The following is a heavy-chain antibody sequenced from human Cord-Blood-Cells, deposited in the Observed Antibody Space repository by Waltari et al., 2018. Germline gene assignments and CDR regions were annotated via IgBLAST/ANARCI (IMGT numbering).Heavy chain of an antibody. CDR1: GFTFTSYA. CDR2: IRGSGGST. V-gene: IGHV3-23*01. J-gene: IGHJ4*02. Sequence: EVQLLESGGGLVQPGGSLRLSCAASGFTFTSYAMRWVRQAPGTGLEWVSAIRGSGGSTYYADSVKGRFTISRDNSKNTLYLQMNSLRAEDTAVYYCAKGPNAIELIFDYWGQGTLVTVSS. D-gene: IGHD1-1*01. CDR3: AKGPNAIELIFDY.